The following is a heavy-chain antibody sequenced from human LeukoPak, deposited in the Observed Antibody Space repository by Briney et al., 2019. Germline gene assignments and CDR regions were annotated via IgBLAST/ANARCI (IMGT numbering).Heavy chain of an antibody. V-gene: IGHV3-74*01. D-gene: IGHD6-19*01. Sequence: GGSLRLSCAASGFTFSSYWMHWVRQAPGKGLVWVSRINSDGSSTSYADSVKGRFTISRDNAKNTLYLQMNSLRAEDTAVYYCARVPSSGWEGSVDYWGQATLVTVSS. J-gene: IGHJ4*02. CDR2: INSDGSST. CDR3: ARVPSSGWEGSVDY. CDR1: GFTFSSYW.